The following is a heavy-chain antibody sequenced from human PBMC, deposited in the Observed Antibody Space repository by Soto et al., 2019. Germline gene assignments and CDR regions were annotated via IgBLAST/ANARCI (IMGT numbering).Heavy chain of an antibody. V-gene: IGHV3-53*04. CDR3: ASAGEVSSSSTSLDY. CDR2: IYSGGST. CDR1: GFTVSSNY. D-gene: IGHD6-13*01. J-gene: IGHJ4*02. Sequence: EVQLVESGGGLVQPGGSLRLSCAASGFTVSSNYMSWVRQAPGKGLEWVSVIYSGGSTYYADSVKGRFTISRHNSKNTLYLEMNSLRDEDTAVYYCASAGEVSSSSTSLDYWGQGTLVTVSS.